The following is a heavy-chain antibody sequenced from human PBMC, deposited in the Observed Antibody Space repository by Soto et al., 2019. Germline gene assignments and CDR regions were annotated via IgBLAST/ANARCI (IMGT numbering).Heavy chain of an antibody. CDR3: AREQIAAAGMHTKIDY. V-gene: IGHV4-61*01. CDR1: GGSVSSGSYY. CDR2: IYYSGST. D-gene: IGHD6-13*01. Sequence: PLETLSLTCTVPGGSVSSGSYYWSWIRQPPGKGLEWIGYIYYSGSTNYNPSLKSRVTISVDTSKNQFSLKLSSVTAADTAVYYCAREQIAAAGMHTKIDYWGQGTPVTVSS. J-gene: IGHJ4*02.